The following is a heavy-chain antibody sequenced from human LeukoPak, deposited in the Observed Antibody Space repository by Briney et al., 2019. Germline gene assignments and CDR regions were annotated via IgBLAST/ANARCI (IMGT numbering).Heavy chain of an antibody. V-gene: IGHV3-21*01. J-gene: IGHJ4*02. CDR1: GFTFSSYS. CDR3: ARDGYYDSSNDFDY. CDR2: ISSSGNYI. D-gene: IGHD3-22*01. Sequence: GGSLRLSCAASGFTFSSYSMNWVRQAPGKGLEWVSSISSSGNYIYYADSVKGRFTISRDNAKNSLYLQMSSLRAEDTAVYYCARDGYYDSSNDFDYWGQGTLVTVSS.